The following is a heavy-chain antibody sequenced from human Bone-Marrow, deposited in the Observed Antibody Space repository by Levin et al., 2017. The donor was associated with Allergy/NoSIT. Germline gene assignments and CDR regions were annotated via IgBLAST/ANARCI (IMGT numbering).Heavy chain of an antibody. CDR1: GGSISSSSYY. D-gene: IGHD6-13*01. V-gene: IGHV4-39*01. Sequence: SETLSLTCTVSGGSISSSSYYWGWIRQPPGKGLEWIGSIYYSGSTYYNPSLKSRVTISVDTSKNQFSLKLSSVTAADTAVYYCARGIAAADQYFQHWGQGTLVTVSS. CDR2: IYYSGST. J-gene: IGHJ1*01. CDR3: ARGIAAADQYFQH.